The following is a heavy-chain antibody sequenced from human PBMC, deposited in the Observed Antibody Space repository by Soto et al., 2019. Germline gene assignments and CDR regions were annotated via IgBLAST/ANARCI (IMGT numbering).Heavy chain of an antibody. CDR1: GGSISSSSYY. CDR3: ARHVRRIAVAFGWFDP. CDR2: IYYSWST. Sequence: PSETLSLTCTVSGGSISSSSYYWGWIRQPPGKGLEWIGSIYYSWSTYYNPSLKSRVTISVDTSKNQFSLKLSSVTAADTVVYYCARHVRRIAVAFGWFDPWGQGTLVTVSS. D-gene: IGHD6-19*01. V-gene: IGHV4-39*01. J-gene: IGHJ5*02.